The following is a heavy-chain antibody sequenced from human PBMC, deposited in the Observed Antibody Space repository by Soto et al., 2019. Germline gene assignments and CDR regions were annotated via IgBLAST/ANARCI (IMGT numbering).Heavy chain of an antibody. CDR1: GFGFSTHA. CDR2: ITNTGITT. CDR3: AKGFDYGDTKHIDH. D-gene: IGHD4-17*01. J-gene: IGHJ4*02. V-gene: IGHV3-23*01. Sequence: GGSLRLSCAASGFGFSTHALSWVRQAPGKGLEWLSSITNTGITTHYADSVKGRFTISRENSRNTLHLQMNNLRVDDTAVYYCAKGFDYGDTKHIDHLGQGTLVTVSS.